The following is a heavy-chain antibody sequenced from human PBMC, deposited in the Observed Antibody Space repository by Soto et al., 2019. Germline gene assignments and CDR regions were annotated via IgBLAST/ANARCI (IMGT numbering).Heavy chain of an antibody. Sequence: LSLTCTVSGGSISSYYWSWIRQPPGKGLEWIGYIYYSGSTNYNPSLKSRVTISVDTSKNQFSLKLSSVTAADTAVYYCAGGVGYCSGGSCYSGWSYYYYGMDVWGQGTTVTVSS. V-gene: IGHV4-59*01. D-gene: IGHD2-15*01. CDR3: AGGVGYCSGGSCYSGWSYYYYGMDV. CDR2: IYYSGST. CDR1: GGSISSYY. J-gene: IGHJ6*02.